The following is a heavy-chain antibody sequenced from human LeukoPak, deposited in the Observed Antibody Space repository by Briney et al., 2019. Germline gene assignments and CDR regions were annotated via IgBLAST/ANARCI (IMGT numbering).Heavy chain of an antibody. D-gene: IGHD2-15*01. CDR1: GFTFSSYV. CDR3: ACIVVVAATQPFDY. Sequence: GGSLRLSCAASGFTFSSYVMSWVRQAPGKGLEWVSAISGSGGSTYYADSVEGRFTISRDNSKNTLYLQMNSLRAEDTAVYYCACIVVVAATQPFDYWGQGTLVTVSS. V-gene: IGHV3-23*01. CDR2: ISGSGGST. J-gene: IGHJ4*02.